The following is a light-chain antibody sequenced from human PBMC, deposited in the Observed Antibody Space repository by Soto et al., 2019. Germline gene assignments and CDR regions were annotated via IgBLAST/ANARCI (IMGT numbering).Light chain of an antibody. V-gene: IGKV1-5*03. CDR1: QSISYW. CDR2: KAS. Sequence: DIQMTQSPSTISASVGDRVNTTCRASQSISYWLAWYQQKPGKAPTVLIYKASTVESGVPSRFSGSGSGTEFTLTISILQPDDFATYYYQQYNSYSITFGGGTKVEMK. J-gene: IGKJ4*01. CDR3: QQYNSYSIT.